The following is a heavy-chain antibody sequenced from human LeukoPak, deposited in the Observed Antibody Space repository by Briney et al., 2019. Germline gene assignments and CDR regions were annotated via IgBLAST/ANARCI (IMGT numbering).Heavy chain of an antibody. J-gene: IGHJ4*02. V-gene: IGHV3-66*01. D-gene: IGHD4-17*01. CDR2: IYSGGST. Sequence: PGGSLRLSCAASGFTVSSNYMSWVRQAPGKGLEWVSVIYSGGSTYYADSVKGRFTISRDNSKNTLYPQMNSLRAEDTAVYYCARGRYDYGDYEYYWGQGTLVTVSS. CDR3: ARGRYDYGDYEYY. CDR1: GFTVSSNY.